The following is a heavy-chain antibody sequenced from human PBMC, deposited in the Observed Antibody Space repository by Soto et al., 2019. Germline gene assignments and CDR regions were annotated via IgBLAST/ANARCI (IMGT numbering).Heavy chain of an antibody. D-gene: IGHD3-16*01. V-gene: IGHV4-30-2*01. Sequence: QLQLQESGSGLVKPSQTLSLTCAVSGGSISSGNSYSWSWIRQPPGKGLEWIGPISHTGSTSYNPSLKGRVTMSVDKSKNQFSLKLSSVTAADMAVYYCARAVAPYLGTGFDPWGQGTLVIVSS. J-gene: IGHJ5*02. CDR3: ARAVAPYLGTGFDP. CDR2: ISHTGST. CDR1: GGSISSGNSYS.